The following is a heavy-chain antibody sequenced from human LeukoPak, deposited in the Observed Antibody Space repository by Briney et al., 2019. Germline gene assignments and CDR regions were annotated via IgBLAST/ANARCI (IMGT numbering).Heavy chain of an antibody. Sequence: GGSLRLSCAASGFIVSANYMSWVRQAPGKGLEWVSIIYSGGRTYYADSVKARFSISRDNSKNSVYLQMNSLRPEDTAVYYCARSVSRPGSGSYSYSTTYDFWGRGTLVTVSS. CDR2: IYSGGRT. CDR1: GFIVSANY. J-gene: IGHJ4*02. CDR3: ARSVSRPGSGSYSYSTTYDF. V-gene: IGHV3-53*01. D-gene: IGHD3-10*01.